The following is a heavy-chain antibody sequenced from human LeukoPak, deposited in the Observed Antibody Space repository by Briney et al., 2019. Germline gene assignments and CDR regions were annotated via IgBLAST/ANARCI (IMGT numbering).Heavy chain of an antibody. CDR3: ARDAYYGSGSYYKGGYVY. V-gene: IGHV1-2*02. CDR1: GYTFTGYY. Sequence: ASVKVSCKASGYTFTGYYMHWVRQAPGQGLEWMGWINPNSGGTNYAQKFQGRFTMTRDTSISTAYMELSRLRSDDTAVYYCARDAYYGSGSYYKGGYVYWGQGTLVTVSS. J-gene: IGHJ4*02. CDR2: INPNSGGT. D-gene: IGHD3-10*01.